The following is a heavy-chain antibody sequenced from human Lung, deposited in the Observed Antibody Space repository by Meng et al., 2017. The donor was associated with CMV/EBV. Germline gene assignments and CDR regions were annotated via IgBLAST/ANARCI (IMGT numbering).Heavy chain of an antibody. J-gene: IGHJ4*02. CDR3: AKDLTRAGLYYFDY. Sequence: GGSLRLSCAASGFTFDDYAMHWVRHAAGKGLEWVSLISWDGGSTYYADSVKGRFTISRDNSKHSLYMQMNSLRAEDTALYYCAKDLTRAGLYYFDYWGQGTLVXVSS. CDR2: ISWDGGST. V-gene: IGHV3-43D*03. CDR1: GFTFDDYA. D-gene: IGHD6-13*01.